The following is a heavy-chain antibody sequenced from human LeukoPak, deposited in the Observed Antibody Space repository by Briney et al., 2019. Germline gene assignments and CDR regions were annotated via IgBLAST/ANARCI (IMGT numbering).Heavy chain of an antibody. V-gene: IGHV4-59*08. Sequence: SETLSLTCTVSGVSISYYYWSWIRQPPGKGLEWIGYIYYSGSTKYNPSLKSQITISVDTSKNQCSLKLSSVTAADTAMYYCARQGKGDLYYFDYWGQGTLVTVSS. CDR3: ARQGKGDLYYFDY. CDR1: GVSISYYY. CDR2: IYYSGST. J-gene: IGHJ4*02. D-gene: IGHD2-21*02.